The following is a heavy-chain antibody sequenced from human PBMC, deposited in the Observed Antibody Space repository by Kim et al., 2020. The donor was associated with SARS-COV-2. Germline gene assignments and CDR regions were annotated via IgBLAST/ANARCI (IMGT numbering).Heavy chain of an antibody. CDR1: GGSFSGYY. V-gene: IGHV4-34*01. CDR2: INHSGST. CDR3: ANAYDILTGRGHDY. Sequence: SETLSLTCAVYGGSFSGYYWSWIRQPPGKGLEWIGEINHSGSTNYNPSLKSRVTISVDTSKNQFSLKLSSVTAADTAVYYCANAYDILTGRGHDYWGQGTLVTVSS. D-gene: IGHD3-9*01. J-gene: IGHJ4*02.